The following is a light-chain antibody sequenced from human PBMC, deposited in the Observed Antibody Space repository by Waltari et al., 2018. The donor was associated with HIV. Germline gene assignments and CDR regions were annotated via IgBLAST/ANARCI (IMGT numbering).Light chain of an antibody. V-gene: IGLV2-23*01. CDR1: SSDVGSYNL. CDR2: EGY. Sequence: QSALTQPASVSGSIGQSITISCTGTSSDVGSYNLVSWYQHHPGKAPKLIIYEGYKRPSGVSTRFSGSKSGKTASLTVSGLQAEDEADYYCCSYAGSSIPFGGGTKLTVL. J-gene: IGLJ2*01. CDR3: CSYAGSSIP.